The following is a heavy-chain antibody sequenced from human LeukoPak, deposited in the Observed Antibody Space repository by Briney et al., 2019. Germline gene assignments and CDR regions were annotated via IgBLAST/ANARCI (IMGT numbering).Heavy chain of an antibody. D-gene: IGHD3-22*01. J-gene: IGHJ4*02. CDR3: ASFRVAWYYDSRGYYHFDY. CDR2: IYYSGST. V-gene: IGHV4-39*01. Sequence: SETLSLTCTVSGGSISSSSYYWGWIRQPPGKGLEWIGSIYYSGSTYYNPSLKSRVTISVDTSKNQFSLKLSSVTAADTAVYYCASFRVAWYYDSRGYYHFDYWGQGTLVTVSS. CDR1: GGSISSSSYY.